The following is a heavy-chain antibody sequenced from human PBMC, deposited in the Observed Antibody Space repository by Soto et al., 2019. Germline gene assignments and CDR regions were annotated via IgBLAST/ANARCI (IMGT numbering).Heavy chain of an antibody. CDR1: GFTFSSYW. Sequence: EVQLVESGGGLVQPGGSLRLSCAASGFTFSSYWMHWVRQAPGKGLVWVSRINSDGSSTSYADSVKGRFTISRDNAKNTLYLQMNSLRAEDTAVYYCARDSPRYCSSTSCYYYYYYGMDVWGQGTTVTVSS. D-gene: IGHD2-2*01. CDR2: INSDGSST. V-gene: IGHV3-74*01. J-gene: IGHJ6*02. CDR3: ARDSPRYCSSTSCYYYYYYGMDV.